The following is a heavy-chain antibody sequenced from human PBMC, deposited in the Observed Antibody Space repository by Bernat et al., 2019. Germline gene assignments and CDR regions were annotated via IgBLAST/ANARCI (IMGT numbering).Heavy chain of an antibody. V-gene: IGHV3-74*03. CDR3: VRISRGDGNY. D-gene: IGHD3-3*01. CDR1: GFSFSSYW. CDR2: INPDGTTT. Sequence: EVQLVESGGGLVQPGESLRLSCAASGFSFSSYWTHWVRQAPGKGLLWVSQINPDGTTTTYADSVKGRFTVSRDNAKNTLYLQMNSLRVEDTAVYYCVRISRGDGNYWGQGTLVTVSS. J-gene: IGHJ4*02.